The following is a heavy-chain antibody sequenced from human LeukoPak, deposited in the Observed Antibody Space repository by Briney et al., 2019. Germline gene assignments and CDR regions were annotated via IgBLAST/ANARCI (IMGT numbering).Heavy chain of an antibody. J-gene: IGHJ3*01. V-gene: IGHV4-59*01. D-gene: IGHD2/OR15-2a*01. CDR2: IYHSGST. CDR1: GGSINSYY. Sequence: SETLSLTCTVSGGSINSYYWSWIRQPPGKGLEWIGYIYHSGSTKYNPSLKSRVTISVDTSSNRFSLKLTSVIAADTAVYYCARLSRVKDTFDEWGQGTMVTVSS. CDR3: ARLSRVKDTFDE.